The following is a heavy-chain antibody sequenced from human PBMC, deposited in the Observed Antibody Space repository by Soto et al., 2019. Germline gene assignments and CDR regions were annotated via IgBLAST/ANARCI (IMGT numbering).Heavy chain of an antibody. J-gene: IGHJ3*02. D-gene: IGHD2-8*02. V-gene: IGHV3-30*18. Sequence: QVQLMESGGGVVQPGRSLRLSCAASGFIFSTYGMHWVRQAPGKGLEWVAVISYDGSNQYYEDSVKGRFTISRDNSKNTLYLQMNSLRVEDTAVYYCAKSWSGSHGAFDMWGQGTMVTVSA. CDR1: GFIFSTYG. CDR3: AKSWSGSHGAFDM. CDR2: ISYDGSNQ.